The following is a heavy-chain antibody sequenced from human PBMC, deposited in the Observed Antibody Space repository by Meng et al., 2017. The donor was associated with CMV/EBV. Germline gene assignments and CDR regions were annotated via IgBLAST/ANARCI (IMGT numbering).Heavy chain of an antibody. CDR3: ARTDYYDGTGYYS. D-gene: IGHD3-22*01. Sequence: GESLKISCAASGFTFNSYDMSWVRQAPGKGLEWVSVISASGGTTYYSDSVRGRVTVSRDNSKDTLYLHMNSLRAEDTAVYYCARTDYYDGTGYYSWGQGTLVTVSS. V-gene: IGHV3-23*01. CDR1: GFTFNSYD. J-gene: IGHJ4*02. CDR2: ISASGGTT.